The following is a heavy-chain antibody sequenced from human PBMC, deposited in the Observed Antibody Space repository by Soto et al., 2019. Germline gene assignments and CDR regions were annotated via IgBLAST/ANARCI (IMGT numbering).Heavy chain of an antibody. D-gene: IGHD2-15*01. CDR1: GYTFTSYY. CDR2: INPSGGST. CDR3: ARDNCSGGSCYSHNFDY. J-gene: IGHJ4*02. Sequence: GASVKVSCKASGYTFTSYYMHWVRQAPGQGLEWMGIINPSGGSTSYAQKFQGRVTMTRDTSTSTVYMELSSLRSEDTAVYYCARDNCSGGSCYSHNFDYWGQGTLVTVSS. V-gene: IGHV1-46*01.